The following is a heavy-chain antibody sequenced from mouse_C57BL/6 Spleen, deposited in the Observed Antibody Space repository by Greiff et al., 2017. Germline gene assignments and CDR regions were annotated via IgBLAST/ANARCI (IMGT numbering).Heavy chain of an antibody. Sequence: QVQLQQPGAELVRPGSSVKLSCKASGYTFTSYWMHWVKQRPIQGLEWIGNIDPSDSETHYNQKFKDKATLTVDKSSSTAYMQLSSLTSEDSAVYYCASGWLLVYAMDYWGQGTSVTVSS. J-gene: IGHJ4*01. V-gene: IGHV1-52*01. CDR1: GYTFTSYW. CDR3: ASGWLLVYAMDY. CDR2: IDPSDSET. D-gene: IGHD2-3*01.